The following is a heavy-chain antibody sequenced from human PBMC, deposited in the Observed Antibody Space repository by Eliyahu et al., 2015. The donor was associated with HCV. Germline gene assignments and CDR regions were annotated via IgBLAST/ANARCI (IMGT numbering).Heavy chain of an antibody. V-gene: IGHV4-39*01. J-gene: IGHJ3*02. D-gene: IGHD5-12*01. Sequence: QLQLQESGPGLVKPSETLSLTCTVSGGSISSSSYYWGWIRPPPGKGLEWIGSIYYSGSTYYNPSLKSRVTISVDTSKNQFSLKLSSVTAADTAVYYCARMDWSRDFARYSGYGPPGGDAFDIWGQGTMVTVSS. CDR1: GGSISSSSYY. CDR3: ARMDWSRDFARYSGYGPPGGDAFDI. CDR2: IYYSGST.